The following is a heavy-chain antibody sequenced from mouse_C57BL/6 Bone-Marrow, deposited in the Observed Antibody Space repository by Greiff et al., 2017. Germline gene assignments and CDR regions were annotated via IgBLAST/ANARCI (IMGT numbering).Heavy chain of an antibody. CDR2: ISSGGSYT. Sequence: EVKVVESGGDLVKPGGSLKLSCAASGFTFSSYGMSWVRQTPDKRLEWVATISSGGSYTYYPDSVKGRFPISRDNAKNTLYLQMSSLKSEDTAMYYCARKDGNYVFAYWGQGTLVTVSA. V-gene: IGHV5-6*01. J-gene: IGHJ3*01. CDR3: ARKDGNYVFAY. CDR1: GFTFSSYG. D-gene: IGHD2-1*01.